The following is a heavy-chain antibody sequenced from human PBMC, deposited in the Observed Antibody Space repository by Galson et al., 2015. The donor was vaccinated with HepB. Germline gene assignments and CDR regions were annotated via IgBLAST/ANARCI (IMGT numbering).Heavy chain of an antibody. Sequence: SLRLSCAASGFTFSSYSMNWVRQAPGKGLEWVSSISSSSSYIYYADSVKGRFTISRDNAKNSLYLQMNSLRAEDTAVYYCARAPLGVPQPYYFDYWGQGTLVTVSS. CDR3: ARAPLGVPQPYYFDY. CDR2: ISSSSSYI. V-gene: IGHV3-21*01. J-gene: IGHJ4*02. D-gene: IGHD1-14*01. CDR1: GFTFSSYS.